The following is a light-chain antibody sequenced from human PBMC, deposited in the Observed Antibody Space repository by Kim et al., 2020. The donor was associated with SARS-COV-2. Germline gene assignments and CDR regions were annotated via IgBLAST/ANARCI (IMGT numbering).Light chain of an antibody. Sequence: LSPGERATPSCRASQSVSGSYLAWYRQKPGQAPRLLIYGAASRATGIPDRFGGSGSGTDFTLTISRLQPEDFAVYYCQQYGRSPHTSGQGTKLEI. CDR3: QQYGRSPHT. CDR2: GAA. V-gene: IGKV3-20*01. J-gene: IGKJ2*01. CDR1: QSVSGSY.